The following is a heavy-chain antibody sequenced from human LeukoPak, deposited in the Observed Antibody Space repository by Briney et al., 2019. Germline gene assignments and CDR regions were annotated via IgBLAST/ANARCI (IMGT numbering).Heavy chain of an antibody. CDR2: IYTSGST. V-gene: IGHV4-4*07. Sequence: SETLSLTCTVSGGSISSYYWSWIRQPAGKGLEWIGRIYTSGSTNYNPSLKSRVTMSVDTSKNQFSLKLSSVTAADTAVYYCARAGYDFWSGYYADYWGQGTLVTVSS. D-gene: IGHD3-3*01. CDR1: GGSISSYY. CDR3: ARAGYDFWSGYYADY. J-gene: IGHJ4*02.